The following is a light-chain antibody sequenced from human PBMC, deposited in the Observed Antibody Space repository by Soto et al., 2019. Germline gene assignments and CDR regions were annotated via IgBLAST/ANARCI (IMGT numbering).Light chain of an antibody. CDR2: AAS. Sequence: IQITHSPLSLSASVRGSGTGACGASQGISNSLGWYHQKPGKVPNLLIYAASTMQSGVPSRFSGRGSGTDFTITISSLEPKDVAASYDQKYNSAPHTCGGGTKVDIK. CDR1: QGISNS. J-gene: IGKJ4*01. CDR3: QKYNSAPHT. V-gene: IGKV1-27*01.